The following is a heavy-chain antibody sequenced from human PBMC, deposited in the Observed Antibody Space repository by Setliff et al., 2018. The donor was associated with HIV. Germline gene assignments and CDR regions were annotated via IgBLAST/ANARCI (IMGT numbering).Heavy chain of an antibody. Sequence: SETLSLTCSVSGGSISSATYYWNWIRQPAGKALEWIGRINTSGTTIYSPSLKSRVTISLEKSNNQFSLKLNSVTTADTAVYYCARSRTSSGYYGVTGYGMDVWGQGTTVTVSS. V-gene: IGHV4-61*02. D-gene: IGHD3-22*01. CDR1: GGSISSATYY. CDR3: ARSRTSSGYYGVTGYGMDV. J-gene: IGHJ6*02. CDR2: INTSGTT.